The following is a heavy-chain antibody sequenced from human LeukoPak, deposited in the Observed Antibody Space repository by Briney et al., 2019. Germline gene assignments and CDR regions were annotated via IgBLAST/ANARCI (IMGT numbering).Heavy chain of an antibody. CDR1: GYTFTSYG. D-gene: IGHD3-3*01. J-gene: IGHJ4*02. CDR3: ARDAHPSLGVLEWLADELHYFDY. V-gene: IGHV1-18*01. Sequence: ASVKVSCKASGYTFTSYGISWVRQAPGQGLEWMGWISAYNGNTNYAQKLQGRVTMTTDTSTSTAYMELRSLRSDDTAVYYCARDAHPSLGVLEWLADELHYFDYWGQGTLVTVSS. CDR2: ISAYNGNT.